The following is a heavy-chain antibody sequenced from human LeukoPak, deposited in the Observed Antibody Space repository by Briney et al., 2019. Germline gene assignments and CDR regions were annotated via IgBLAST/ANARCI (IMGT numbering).Heavy chain of an antibody. CDR3: ARDRVVGLAPFDP. CDR1: GYNFISYA. V-gene: IGHV1-3*04. J-gene: IGHJ5*02. D-gene: IGHD2-15*01. CDR2: IHTDNGDT. Sequence: AXVKVSCKASGYNFISYAMQWVRQAPGQRLEWMGWIHTDNGDTKYSHYFLGRVTITRDTSANTAYMELSSLRSEDTAVYYCARDRVVGLAPFDPWGQGTLVTVSS.